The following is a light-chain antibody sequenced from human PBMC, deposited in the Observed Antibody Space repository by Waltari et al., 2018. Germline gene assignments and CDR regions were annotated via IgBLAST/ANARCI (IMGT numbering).Light chain of an antibody. J-gene: IGKJ1*01. Sequence: DIQMTQSPSTLSASVGDRVTIPCRASQSVNAWLAWYQQKPGKAPKLLIYTASNLERGVPSRFSGSASGTEFTLAISSLQPEDFATYYCQQYSSYPWTFGQGT. CDR3: QQYSSYPWT. CDR2: TAS. CDR1: QSVNAW. V-gene: IGKV1-5*03.